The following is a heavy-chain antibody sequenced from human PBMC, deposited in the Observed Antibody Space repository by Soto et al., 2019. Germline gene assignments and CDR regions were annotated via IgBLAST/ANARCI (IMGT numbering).Heavy chain of an antibody. D-gene: IGHD3-10*01. CDR3: EKGGRRGSGNYYNPYYFDY. Sequence: QVQLVESGGGVVQPGRSLRLSCAASGFTFSSYGMHWVRQAPGKGLEWVAVISYDGSNKYYVDSVKGRYTISRDNSKNTLCLQMNSLRAEDTAVYYCEKGGRRGSGNYYNPYYFDYWGHGTLLTVSS. CDR1: GFTFSSYG. CDR2: ISYDGSNK. J-gene: IGHJ4*01. V-gene: IGHV3-30*18.